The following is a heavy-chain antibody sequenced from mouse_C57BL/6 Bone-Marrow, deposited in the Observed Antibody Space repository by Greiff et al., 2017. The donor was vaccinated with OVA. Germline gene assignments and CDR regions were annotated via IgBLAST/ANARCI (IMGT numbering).Heavy chain of an antibody. CDR1: GSAFSSYW. D-gene: IGHD5-1*01. Sequence: VQLQPSGAELVKPGASVKISCKASGSAFSSYWMNWVKQRPGKGLELIGQLYPGDGYPNYNGKFKGKATLTADKSSSTAYMQRSSLTSDDSAVYVCARSEQYPAWFAYWGQGTLVTVSA. V-gene: IGHV1-80*01. J-gene: IGHJ3*01. CDR3: ARSEQYPAWFAY. CDR2: LYPGDGYP.